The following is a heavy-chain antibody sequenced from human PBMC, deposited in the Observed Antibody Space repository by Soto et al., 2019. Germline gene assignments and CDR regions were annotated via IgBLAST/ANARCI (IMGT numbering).Heavy chain of an antibody. V-gene: IGHV2-70*04. CDR3: ARTPGNGNWFDP. CDR2: IDWDDDK. CDR1: GFSLSTSGMR. D-gene: IGHD2-8*01. Sequence: ESGPTRVNPTQALRLTGAFSGFSLSTSGMRVSWIRQPPGKALEWLARIDWDDDKFYSTSLKTRLTISKDTSKNQVVLTMTNMDPVDTATYYCARTPGNGNWFDPWGQGTLVTVSS. J-gene: IGHJ5*02.